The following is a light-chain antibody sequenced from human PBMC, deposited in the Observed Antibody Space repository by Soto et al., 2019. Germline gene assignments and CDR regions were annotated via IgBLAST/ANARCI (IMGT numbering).Light chain of an antibody. CDR3: SSYTSSSTYV. Sequence: QSALTQPASVSGSPGQSITISCTGTSSDVGGYNHVSWYQQHPGKAPKLIIYEVSNRPSGVSNRFSGSKSGNTASLTISGLQAEDEADYYCSSYTSSSTYVFGTGTKLTVL. CDR2: EVS. V-gene: IGLV2-14*01. CDR1: SSDVGGYNH. J-gene: IGLJ1*01.